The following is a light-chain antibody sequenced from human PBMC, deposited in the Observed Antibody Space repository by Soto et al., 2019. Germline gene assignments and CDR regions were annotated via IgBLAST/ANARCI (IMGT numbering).Light chain of an antibody. CDR3: SSYAGSNMGV. J-gene: IGLJ1*01. CDR1: SSDVGGYKF. V-gene: IGLV2-8*01. Sequence: QSALTQPPSASGSRGQSVTISCTGTSSDVGGYKFVSWYQQHPGKAPKLIIYEVSQRPSGVPDRFSASKSGDTASLTVSGLRAEDEADYYCSSYAGSNMGVFGSGTKVTVL. CDR2: EVS.